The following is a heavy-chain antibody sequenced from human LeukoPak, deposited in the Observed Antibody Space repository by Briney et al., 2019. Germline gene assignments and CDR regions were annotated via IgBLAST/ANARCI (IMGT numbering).Heavy chain of an antibody. V-gene: IGHV3-64D*06. D-gene: IGHD2/OR15-2a*01. J-gene: IGHJ4*02. CDR3: VKDFGRVRGTPDS. CDR1: GFVFSIYT. CDR2: ISGSGNGGSI. Sequence: TGGSLRLSCSASGFVFSIYTMYWVRQAPGKGPEYASTISGSGNGGSIYYADSVKGRFTISRDDSKSIVYLQMNGLRSEDTAVYYCVKDFGRVRGTPDSWGQGTLVTVSS.